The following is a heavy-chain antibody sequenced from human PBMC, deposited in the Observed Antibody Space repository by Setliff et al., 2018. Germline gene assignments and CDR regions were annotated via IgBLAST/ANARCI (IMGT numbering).Heavy chain of an antibody. CDR2: SSSGGNII. CDR1: GFNFSTYS. Sequence: GGSLRLSCAASGFNFSTYSMHWVRQAPGKGLEWVSYSSSGGNIIKYADSVKGRFTISRDTAKNSLYLQMNSLRVEDTAVYYCARDGVPPLNYNFWSGNFEFWGQGTLVTVSS. CDR3: ARDGVPPLNYNFWSGNFEF. D-gene: IGHD3-3*01. J-gene: IGHJ4*02. V-gene: IGHV3-48*01.